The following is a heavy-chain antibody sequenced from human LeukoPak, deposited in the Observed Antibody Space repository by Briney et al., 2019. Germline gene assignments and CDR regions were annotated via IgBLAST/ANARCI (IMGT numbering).Heavy chain of an antibody. J-gene: IGHJ4*02. CDR2: INPNSGGT. V-gene: IGHV1-2*02. CDR1: GYTFTDYY. Sequence: ASVKVSCKASGYTFTDYYMHWVRQAPGQGLEWMGWINPNSGGTNYAQKFQGRITMTRDTSISTAYMELSRLRSDDTAVYYCARQYGAIAAASLWGQGTLVTVSS. D-gene: IGHD6-13*01. CDR3: ARQYGAIAAASL.